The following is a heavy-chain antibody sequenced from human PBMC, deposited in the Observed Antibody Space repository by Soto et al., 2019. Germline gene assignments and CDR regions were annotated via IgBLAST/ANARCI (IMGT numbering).Heavy chain of an antibody. CDR2: ISSSGDGT. V-gene: IGHV3-23*01. CDR3: AKNGDFWSWGMDV. D-gene: IGHD3-3*01. J-gene: IGHJ6*02. CDR1: GFTFSTYA. Sequence: GGSLSLSCSASGFTFSTYAMTWVRQAPGKGLEWVSIISSSGDGTYYVDSVKGRFTISRDNSRNTLNLQMNSLRAEDTAVYYCAKNGDFWSWGMDVWGQGTTVTVSS.